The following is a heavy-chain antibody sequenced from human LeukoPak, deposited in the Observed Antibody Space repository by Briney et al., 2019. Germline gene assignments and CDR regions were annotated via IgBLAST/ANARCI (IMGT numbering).Heavy chain of an antibody. J-gene: IGHJ5*02. Sequence: NASETLSLTCTVSGGSVSSGSYYWSWIRQPPGKGLEWIGHIYYSGSTNYNPSLKSRVTISVDTSKNQFSLKLSSVAAADTAVYYCAREYGLYYYDSSGYYGDWFDPWGQGTLVTVSS. CDR1: GGSVSSGSYY. CDR3: AREYGLYYYDSSGYYGDWFDP. V-gene: IGHV4-61*01. D-gene: IGHD3-22*01. CDR2: IYYSGST.